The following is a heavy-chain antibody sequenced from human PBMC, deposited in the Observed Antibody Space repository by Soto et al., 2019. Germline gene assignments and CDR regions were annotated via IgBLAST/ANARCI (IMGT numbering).Heavy chain of an antibody. V-gene: IGHV2-5*02. D-gene: IGHD3-10*01. CDR3: ALTYYYGSGRYGNRTYYGMDV. Sequence: SGPTLVNPTQTLTLTCTFSGFSLSTSGVGVGWIRQPPGKALEWLALIYWDDDKRYSPSLKSRLTITKDTSKNQVVLTMTNMDPVDTATYYCALTYYYGSGRYGNRTYYGMDVWGQGTTVTVSS. J-gene: IGHJ6*02. CDR2: IYWDDDK. CDR1: GFSLSTSGVG.